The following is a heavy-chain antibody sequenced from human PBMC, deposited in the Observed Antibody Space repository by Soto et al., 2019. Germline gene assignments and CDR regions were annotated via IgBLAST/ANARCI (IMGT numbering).Heavy chain of an antibody. Sequence: SETLSLTCAVSGGFTSTNNWWSWVRQPPGKGLEWIGDAYHSGSTEYNPSLKSRVSISVDKSKNQISLKLTSATAADSAIYFCVRGSKDSYPGSRIFDFWGRGTLVTVSS. J-gene: IGHJ4*02. CDR2: AYHSGST. CDR1: GGFTSTNNW. V-gene: IGHV4-4*02. D-gene: IGHD3-10*01. CDR3: VRGSKDSYPGSRIFDF.